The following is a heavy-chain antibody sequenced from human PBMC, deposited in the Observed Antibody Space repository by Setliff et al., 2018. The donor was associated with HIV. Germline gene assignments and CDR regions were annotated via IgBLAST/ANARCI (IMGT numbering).Heavy chain of an antibody. CDR3: ARLDTVMLYTDC. CDR1: HYSISSEYY. V-gene: IGHV4-38-2*02. J-gene: IGHJ4*02. Sequence: PSETLSLTCTVSHYSISSEYYWGWLRQPPGKGLEYIGSIYQSGSTYYSPSLKSRISMSIDTSKDQFSLRLKSVTASDMAVYYCARLDTVMLYTDCWGQGTLVTVSS. CDR2: IYQSGST. D-gene: IGHD3-16*01.